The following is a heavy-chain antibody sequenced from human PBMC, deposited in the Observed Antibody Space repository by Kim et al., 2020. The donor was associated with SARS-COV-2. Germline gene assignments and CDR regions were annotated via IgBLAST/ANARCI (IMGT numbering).Heavy chain of an antibody. CDR2: IYYSGST. CDR1: GGSISSYY. CDR3: ARVGVVGAFDI. V-gene: IGHV4-59*01. Sequence: SETLSLTCTVSGGSISSYYWSWIRQPPGKGLEWIGYIYYSGSTNYNPSLKSRVTISVDTSKNQFSLKLSSVTAADTAVYYCARVGVVGAFDIWGQGTMVTVSS. J-gene: IGHJ3*02. D-gene: IGHD3-3*01.